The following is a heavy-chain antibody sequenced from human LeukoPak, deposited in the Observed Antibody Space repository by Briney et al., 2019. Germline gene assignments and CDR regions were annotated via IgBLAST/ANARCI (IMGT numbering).Heavy chain of an antibody. V-gene: IGHV3-74*01. J-gene: IGHJ4*02. Sequence: GGSLRLSCAASGFSFSVYWMHWVRQAPGKGPVWVSRIKTDGSITDYADSVKGRFTISRDNAKNTLYLQMNSLRAEDTAVYYCARDRYQYYFDYWGQGTLVTVSS. D-gene: IGHD3-16*02. CDR2: IKTDGSIT. CDR3: ARDRYQYYFDY. CDR1: GFSFSVYW.